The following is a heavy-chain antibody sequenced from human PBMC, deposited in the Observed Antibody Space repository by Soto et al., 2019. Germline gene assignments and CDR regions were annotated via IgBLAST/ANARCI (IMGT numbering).Heavy chain of an antibody. CDR2: IYYSGSP. J-gene: IGHJ6*02. V-gene: IGHV4-39*01. Sequence: SETLSLTCTVSGGSISSSSYYWGWIRQPPGKGLEWIGSIYYSGSPYYNPSLKSRVTISVDTSKNQFSLKLSSVTAADTAVYYCAVTAASVAGASGSYYYYGMDVWGQGTTVTVSS. CDR3: AVTAASVAGASGSYYYYGMDV. D-gene: IGHD7-27*01. CDR1: GGSISSSSYY.